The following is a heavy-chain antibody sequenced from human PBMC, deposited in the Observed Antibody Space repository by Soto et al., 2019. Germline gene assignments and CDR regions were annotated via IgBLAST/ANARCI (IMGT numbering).Heavy chain of an antibody. CDR3: ARDDCSGGSCYSSYYYYGMDV. CDR1: GFTFSSYA. J-gene: IGHJ6*02. Sequence: QVQLVESGGGVVQPGRSLRLSCAASGFTFSSYAMHWVRQAPGKGLEWVAVISYDGSNKYYADSVKGRFTISRDNSKNXLXLTXNSLRAEDTAVYYCARDDCSGGSCYSSYYYYGMDVWGQGTTVTVSS. V-gene: IGHV3-30-3*01. D-gene: IGHD2-15*01. CDR2: ISYDGSNK.